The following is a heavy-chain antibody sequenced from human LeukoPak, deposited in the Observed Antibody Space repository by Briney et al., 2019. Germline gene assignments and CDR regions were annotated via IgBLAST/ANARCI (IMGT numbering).Heavy chain of an antibody. V-gene: IGHV1-69*04. CDR1: GGTFSSYA. J-gene: IGHJ6*02. CDR2: IIPIFGIA. CDR3: AREGYYYDSSGLIHYYYYGMDV. Sequence: ASVKVSRKASGGTFSSYAISWVRQAPGQGLEWMGRIIPIFGIANYAQKFQGRVTITADKSTSTAYMELSSLRSEDTAVYYCAREGYYYDSSGLIHYYYYGMDVWGQGTTVTVSS. D-gene: IGHD3-22*01.